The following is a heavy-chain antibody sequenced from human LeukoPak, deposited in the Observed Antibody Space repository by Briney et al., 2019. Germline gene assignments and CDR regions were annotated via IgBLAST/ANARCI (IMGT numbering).Heavy chain of an antibody. V-gene: IGHV3-11*01. CDR3: AREYFFQFDP. J-gene: IGHJ5*02. D-gene: IGHD3-9*01. Sequence: GGSLRLSCAASGFTFSNYYMSWIRQAPGKGPEWVSYITSSGSNMYYADSVKGRFAISRDNAKSSLYLEMNSLRAEDTAVYYCAREYFFQFDPWGQGTLVTVSS. CDR2: ITSSGSNM. CDR1: GFTFSNYY.